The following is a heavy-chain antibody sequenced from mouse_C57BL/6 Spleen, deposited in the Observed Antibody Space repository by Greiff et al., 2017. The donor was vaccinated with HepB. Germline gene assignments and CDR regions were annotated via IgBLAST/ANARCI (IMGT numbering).Heavy chain of an antibody. J-gene: IGHJ3*01. CDR2: IYPGSGST. Sequence: VKLMESGAELVKPGASVKMSCKASGYTFTSYWISWVNQRPGQGLEWIGDIYPGSGSTNYNEKFKSKATLTVDTSSSTAYMQLSSLTSEDSAVYYCARSGYGNYDFAYWGQGTLVTVSA. CDR1: GYTFTSYW. CDR3: ARSGYGNYDFAY. V-gene: IGHV1-55*01. D-gene: IGHD2-1*01.